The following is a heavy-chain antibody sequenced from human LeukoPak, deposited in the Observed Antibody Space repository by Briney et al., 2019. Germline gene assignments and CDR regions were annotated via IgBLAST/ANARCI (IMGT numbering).Heavy chain of an antibody. J-gene: IGHJ4*02. CDR3: ARTIDIVVVPIYYFDY. V-gene: IGHV3-21*01. CDR1: GFTFSSYS. CDR2: ISSSSSYI. D-gene: IGHD2-2*01. Sequence: PGGSLRLSCAASGFTFSSYSMNWVRQAPGKGLEWVSSISSSSSYIYYADSVKGRFTISRDNAKNSLYLQMNSLRAEDTAVYYCARTIDIVVVPIYYFDYWGQGTLVTVSS.